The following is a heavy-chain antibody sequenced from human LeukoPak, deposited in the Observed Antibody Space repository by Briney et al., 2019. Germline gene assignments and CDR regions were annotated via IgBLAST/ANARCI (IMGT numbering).Heavy chain of an antibody. Sequence: GGSLRLSCAASGFTFSSDSMNWVRQAPGKGPEWISYISSSYITYYADSVKGRFTISRDNAKNSLYLQMNGVRAEDTAVYYCARQVTTYDFWGQGTLVTVSS. CDR3: ARQVTTYDF. CDR2: ISSSYIT. J-gene: IGHJ4*02. V-gene: IGHV3-48*01. D-gene: IGHD4-17*01. CDR1: GFTFSSDS.